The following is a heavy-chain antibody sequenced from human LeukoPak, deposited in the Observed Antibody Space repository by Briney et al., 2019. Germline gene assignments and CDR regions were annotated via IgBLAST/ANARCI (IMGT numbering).Heavy chain of an antibody. CDR2: ISSSGSTI. Sequence: GGSLRLSCPASGFTLSNYWIHWVRQAPGKGLEWVSYISSSGSTIYYADSVKGRFTISRDNAKNSLYLQMNSLRAENTAVYYCSSWGGGGYYGGNYWGQGTLVTVSS. CDR3: SSWGGGGYYGGNY. D-gene: IGHD1-26*01. J-gene: IGHJ4*02. V-gene: IGHV3-48*04. CDR1: GFTLSNYW.